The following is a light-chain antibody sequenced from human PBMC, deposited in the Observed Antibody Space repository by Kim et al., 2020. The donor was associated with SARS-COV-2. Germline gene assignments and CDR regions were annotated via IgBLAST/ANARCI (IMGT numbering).Light chain of an antibody. J-gene: IGLJ2*01. CDR1: RLRSYY. CDR2: GKN. V-gene: IGLV3-19*01. CDR3: NSRDNNDYVL. Sequence: VAVGQTVRITCQGDRLRSYYTTWYQQKPGQAPIVVVYGKNNRPSGIPDRFSGSSSGNTASLTSTGTQAGDEADYYCNSRDNNDYVLFGGGTRLTVL.